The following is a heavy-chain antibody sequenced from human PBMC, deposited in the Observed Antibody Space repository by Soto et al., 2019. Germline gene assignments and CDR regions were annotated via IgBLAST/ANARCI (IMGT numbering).Heavy chain of an antibody. V-gene: IGHV4-39*01. J-gene: IGHJ4*02. CDR1: GGSLSSRSYY. CDR3: ARRSYSRGWHCDY. CDR2: TYYSGST. D-gene: IGHD6-19*01. Sequence: QLPLQESGPGLVKPSETLSLTCTVSGGSLSSRSYYWGWIRQPPGTGLEWIGRTYYSGSTYYNPPRKSRGTIAGDTSKNQCSRKLSTVTAAGTAVDYCARRSYSRGWHCDYWGQGTLVTVST.